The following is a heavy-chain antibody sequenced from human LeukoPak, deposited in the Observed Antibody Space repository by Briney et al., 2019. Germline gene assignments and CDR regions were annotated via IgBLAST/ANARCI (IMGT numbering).Heavy chain of an antibody. CDR3: ARYQKGGGAFDI. D-gene: IGHD2-2*01. CDR1: GGSISSYY. Sequence: PSETLSLTCTVSGGSISSYYWSWIRQPPGKGLEWIGCINYSGSTNYSPPLKSRVTISVDTSKNQFSLTLSSVTAADTAVYYCARYQKGGGAFDIWGQGAVVTVSS. V-gene: IGHV4-59*01. CDR2: INYSGST. J-gene: IGHJ3*02.